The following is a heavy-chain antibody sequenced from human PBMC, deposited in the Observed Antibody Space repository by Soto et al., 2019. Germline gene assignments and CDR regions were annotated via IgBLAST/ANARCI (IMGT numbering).Heavy chain of an antibody. V-gene: IGHV1-69*02. J-gene: IGHJ4*02. Sequence: QVQLVQSGAEVKKPGSSVKVSCKASGGTFSSYTISWVRQAPGQGLEWMGRIIPILGIANYAQKFQGRVTITADKSTSTADMELSSLRSEDTAVYYCAIQGIAAAGPEVSLGYWGQGTLVTVSS. CDR2: IIPILGIA. CDR3: AIQGIAAAGPEVSLGY. D-gene: IGHD6-13*01. CDR1: GGTFSSYT.